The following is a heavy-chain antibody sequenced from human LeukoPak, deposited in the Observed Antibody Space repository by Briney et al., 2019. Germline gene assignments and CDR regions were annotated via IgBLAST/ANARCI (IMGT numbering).Heavy chain of an antibody. CDR2: HKCDGSST. Sequence: GRSLRLSCAVSGFTFSSYWMHWARRVPGKGLMWVSGHKCDGSSTSYADSVKGRFTSTRDNAKNTLYLKMDSLGAEYTAVYYCASELRLGYWGQGTLVTVSS. J-gene: IGHJ4*02. V-gene: IGHV3-74*01. CDR3: ASELRLGY. CDR1: GFTFSSYW. D-gene: IGHD1-26*01.